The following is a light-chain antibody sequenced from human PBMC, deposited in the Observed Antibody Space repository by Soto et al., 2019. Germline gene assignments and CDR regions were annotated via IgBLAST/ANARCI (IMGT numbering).Light chain of an antibody. V-gene: IGLV2-11*01. CDR1: SSDVGGYNH. J-gene: IGLJ1*01. Sequence: QSALTQPRSVSGSPGQSVAISCTGTSSDVGGYNHVACYQQHPGKAPKLMIFDVNKRPSWVPDRFSGSKSGNTASLTISGLQAEDEADYYCSSYAGSDTYVFATGTKLTVL. CDR3: SSYAGSDTYV. CDR2: DVN.